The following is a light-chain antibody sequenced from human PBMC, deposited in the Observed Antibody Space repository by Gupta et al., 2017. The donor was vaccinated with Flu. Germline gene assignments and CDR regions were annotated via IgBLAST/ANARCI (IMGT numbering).Light chain of an antibody. Sequence: LVLTHSPSASASLGASLTLTCTLSSVHSSYAFACLPPQPEKGPRYLMKSNSDGSHSKGDGFADGFSGSSSGAERDRTSASIKSEDEADDYGQTWWVFGGGTKLTVL. J-gene: IGLJ3*02. V-gene: IGLV4-69*01. CDR3: QTWWV. CDR1: SVHSSYA. CDR2: SNSDGSH.